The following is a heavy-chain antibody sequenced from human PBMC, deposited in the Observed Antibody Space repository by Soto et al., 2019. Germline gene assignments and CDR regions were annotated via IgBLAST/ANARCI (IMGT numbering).Heavy chain of an antibody. J-gene: IGHJ5*02. CDR2: ISYDGSNK. CDR3: AKPSWYSSGWFLRNWFDP. V-gene: IGHV3-30*18. CDR1: GFTFSSYG. Sequence: PGGSLRLSCAASGFTFSSYGMHWVRQAPGKGLEWVAVISYDGSNKYYADSGKGRFTISRDNSKNTLYLQMKSLRAEDTAVYYCAKPSWYSSGWFLRNWFDPWGQGTLVTVSS. D-gene: IGHD6-19*01.